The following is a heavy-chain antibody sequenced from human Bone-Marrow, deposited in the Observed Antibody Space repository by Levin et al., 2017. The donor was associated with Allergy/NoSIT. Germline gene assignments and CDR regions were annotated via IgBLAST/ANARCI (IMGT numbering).Heavy chain of an antibody. CDR3: ARLGYYYGSGSYYKGTDPWRDY. J-gene: IGHJ4*02. V-gene: IGHV4-34*01. Sequence: SETLSLTCAVYGGSFSGYYWSWIRQPPGKGLEWIGEINHSGSTNYNPSLKSRVTISVDTSKNQFSLKLSSVTAADTAVYYCARLGYYYGSGSYYKGTDPWRDYWGQGTLVTVSS. CDR2: INHSGST. CDR1: GGSFSGYY. D-gene: IGHD3-10*01.